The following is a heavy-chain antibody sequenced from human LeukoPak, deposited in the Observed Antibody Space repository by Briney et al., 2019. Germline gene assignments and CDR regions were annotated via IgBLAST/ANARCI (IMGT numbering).Heavy chain of an antibody. V-gene: IGHV3-23*01. CDR1: GFTFSSYA. D-gene: IGHD6-25*01. Sequence: GGSLRLSYAASGFTFSSYAMSWVRQAPGKGLEWVSAISGSGGSTYYADSVKGRFTISRDNSKNTLYLQMNSLRAEDTAVYYCAKKGGKGYAFDIWGQGTMVTVSS. J-gene: IGHJ3*02. CDR3: AKKGGKGYAFDI. CDR2: ISGSGGST.